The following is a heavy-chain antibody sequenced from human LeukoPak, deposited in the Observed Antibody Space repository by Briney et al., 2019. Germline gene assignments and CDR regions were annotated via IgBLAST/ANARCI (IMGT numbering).Heavy chain of an antibody. V-gene: IGHV3-48*02. D-gene: IGHD2-15*01. Sequence: GGPLRLSCAASGFTFSSSSMHWVRQAPGKGLEWVSYISYGGNTIYYADSVKGRFTVSRDNAKNSLYLQINSLRDEDTAVYYCAKTRGYCSSGTCYLSDWGQGTPVSVSS. CDR3: AKTRGYCSSGTCYLSD. CDR2: ISYGGNTI. J-gene: IGHJ4*02. CDR1: GFTFSSSS.